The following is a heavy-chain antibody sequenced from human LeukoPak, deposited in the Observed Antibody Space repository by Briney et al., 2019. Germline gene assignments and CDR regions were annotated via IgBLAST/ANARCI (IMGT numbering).Heavy chain of an antibody. CDR1: GGSIGSYY. CDR2: IYYSGST. CDR3: ARSSRDYVWGSLTLDY. J-gene: IGHJ4*02. D-gene: IGHD3-16*01. Sequence: KPSETLSLTCTVSGGSIGSYYWSWIRQPPGKGLEWIGYIYYSGSTNYNPSLKSRVTISVDTSKNQFSLKLSSVTAADTAVYYCARSSRDYVWGSLTLDYWGQGTLVTVSS. V-gene: IGHV4-59*01.